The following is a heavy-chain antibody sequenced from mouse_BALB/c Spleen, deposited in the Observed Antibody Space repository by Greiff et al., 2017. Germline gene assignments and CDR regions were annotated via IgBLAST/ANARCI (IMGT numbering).Heavy chain of an antibody. J-gene: IGHJ4*01. Sequence: QVQLQQPGAELVRPGASVKLSCKASGYTFTSYWINWVKQRPGQGLEWIGNIYPSDSYTNYNQKFKDKATLTVDKSSSTAYMQLSSPTSEDSAGYYCTRVGDGYYYAMDYWGQGTSVTVSS. V-gene: IGHV1-69*02. CDR3: TRVGDGYYYAMDY. CDR2: IYPSDSYT. D-gene: IGHD2-3*01. CDR1: GYTFTSYW.